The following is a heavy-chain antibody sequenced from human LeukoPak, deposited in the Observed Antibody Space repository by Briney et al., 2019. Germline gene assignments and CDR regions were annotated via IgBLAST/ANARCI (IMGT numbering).Heavy chain of an antibody. J-gene: IGHJ5*02. CDR1: GFTFSSYA. CDR2: ISGAGGST. Sequence: GGSLRLSCAASGFTFSSYAMSWVRQAPAEGLEWVSAISGAGGSTYYADSVKGRFTISRDNSNNTLYLQMNSLRADDTAVYYCAKEASIAALRMNWFDPWGQGTLVTVSS. CDR3: AKEASIAALRMNWFDP. V-gene: IGHV3-23*01. D-gene: IGHD6-6*01.